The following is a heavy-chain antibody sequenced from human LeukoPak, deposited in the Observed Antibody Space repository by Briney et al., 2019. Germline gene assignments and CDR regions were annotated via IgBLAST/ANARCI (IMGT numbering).Heavy chain of an antibody. CDR1: GGSISSYY. Sequence: PSETLSLTCTVSGGSISSYYWSWIRQPPGKGLEWIGYIYYSGSTNYNPSLKSRVTISEDTSKNQFSLKLSSVTAADTAVYYCARLDTAIASYYYYYGMDVWGQGTTVTVSS. J-gene: IGHJ6*02. CDR3: ARLDTAIASYYYYYGMDV. D-gene: IGHD5-18*01. CDR2: IYYSGST. V-gene: IGHV4-59*01.